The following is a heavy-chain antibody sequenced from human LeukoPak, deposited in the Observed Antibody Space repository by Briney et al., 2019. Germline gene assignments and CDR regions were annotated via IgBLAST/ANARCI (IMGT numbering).Heavy chain of an antibody. CDR3: ARDGGGGWYEYFQY. D-gene: IGHD6-19*01. CDR1: GFTFSSYA. CDR2: ISGSGGST. J-gene: IGHJ1*01. V-gene: IGHV3-23*01. Sequence: PGGSLRLSCAASGFTFSSYAMSWVRQAPGKGLEWVSAISGSGGSTYYADSVKGRFTSSRDNSKNTLYLQMNSLRAEDTAVYYCARDGGGGWYEYFQYWGQGALVTVSS.